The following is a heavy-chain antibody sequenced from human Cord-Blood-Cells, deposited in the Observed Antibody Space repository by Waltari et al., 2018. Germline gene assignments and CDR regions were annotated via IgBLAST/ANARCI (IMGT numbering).Heavy chain of an antibody. CDR1: GYTFTSYD. CDR2: MNRNRGNT. Sequence: QVQLVQSGAEVKKPGASVKVSCKASGYTFTSYDINWVRQATGQGLEWMGWMNRNRGNTGYAQKFKGRVTMTRNTSIGTAYMELSSLRSEDTAVYYCARSGVIAARRGVPNWFDPWGQGTLVTVSS. CDR3: ARSGVIAARRGVPNWFDP. J-gene: IGHJ5*02. D-gene: IGHD6-6*01. V-gene: IGHV1-8*01.